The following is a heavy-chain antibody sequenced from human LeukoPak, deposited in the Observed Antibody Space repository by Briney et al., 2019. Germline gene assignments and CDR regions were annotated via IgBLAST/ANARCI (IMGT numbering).Heavy chain of an antibody. Sequence: PGGSLRLSCAASGFTFSSYAVSWVRQAPGKGLEWASTITGSGDSTYYVDSVKGRFTISRDNSKNTLYLQMSSLRAEDTALYYCAKASGDGYNYDWFDPWGQGTLVTVSS. CDR3: AKASGDGYNYDWFDP. D-gene: IGHD5-24*01. CDR2: ITGSGDST. J-gene: IGHJ5*02. CDR1: GFTFSSYA. V-gene: IGHV3-23*01.